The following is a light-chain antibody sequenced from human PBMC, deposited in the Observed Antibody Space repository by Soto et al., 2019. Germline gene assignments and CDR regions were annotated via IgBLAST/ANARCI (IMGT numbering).Light chain of an antibody. CDR3: QQSYITPWT. CDR2: AAS. V-gene: IGKV1-39*01. Sequence: DVQMTQSPSSRSECVGDRVTITCRASQRVNNYVNWYQQKPGKAPKLLIYAASSLQIGVPSRFGGSGSGTDFTLAISGLQPEAFATYYCQQSYITPWTFGQGTKVDTK. CDR1: QRVNNY. J-gene: IGKJ1*01.